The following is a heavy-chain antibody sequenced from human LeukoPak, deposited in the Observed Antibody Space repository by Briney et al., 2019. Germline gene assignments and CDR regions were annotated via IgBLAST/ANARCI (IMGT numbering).Heavy chain of an antibody. CDR1: GFPFSSYA. J-gene: IGHJ4*02. CDR3: AKDRAVVPAATYDY. D-gene: IGHD2-2*01. CDR2: ISGSGGST. Sequence: GSLRLSCAASGFPFSSYAMSWVRQAPGKGLEWVSAISGSGGSTYYADSVKGRFTISRDNSKNTLYLQMNSLRAEDTAVYYSAKDRAVVPAATYDYWGQGTLVTVSS. V-gene: IGHV3-23*01.